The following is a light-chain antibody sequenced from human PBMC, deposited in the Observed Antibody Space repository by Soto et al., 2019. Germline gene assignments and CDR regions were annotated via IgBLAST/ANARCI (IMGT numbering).Light chain of an antibody. Sequence: QSALTQPASVSGSPGQSITISCTGTSSDVGDYNYVSWYQQHPGKAPKLMIFDVSNRPSGVSNRFSGSKSGNTASLTISGRQAEDEADYDGSSYTSSSTRVFGTGTKVTVL. CDR1: SSDVGDYNY. J-gene: IGLJ1*01. CDR3: SSYTSSSTRV. V-gene: IGLV2-14*01. CDR2: DVS.